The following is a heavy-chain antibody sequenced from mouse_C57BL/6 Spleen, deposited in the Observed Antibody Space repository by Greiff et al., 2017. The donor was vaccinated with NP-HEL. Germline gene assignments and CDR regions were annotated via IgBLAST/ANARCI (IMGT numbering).Heavy chain of an antibody. V-gene: IGHV14-2*01. D-gene: IGHD2-4*01. CDR3: ARWATMITTGYFGG. J-gene: IGHJ1*03. Sequence: EVQLQQPGAELVKPGASVKLSCTASGYNFTDYYMHWVKQRTEQGLEWIGRIDPEDGETKYAPKFQGKATITADTSSNTAYLQLSSLTSEDTAVCSCARWATMITTGYFGGWGTGTTVTVSS. CDR1: GYNFTDYY. CDR2: IDPEDGET.